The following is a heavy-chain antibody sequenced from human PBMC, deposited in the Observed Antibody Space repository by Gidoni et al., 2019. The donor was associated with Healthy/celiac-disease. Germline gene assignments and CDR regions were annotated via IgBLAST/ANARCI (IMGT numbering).Heavy chain of an antibody. D-gene: IGHD2-21*01. CDR3: ARGIPISVYYGMDV. V-gene: IGHV4-38-2*02. CDR1: GYSISSGYY. J-gene: IGHJ6*02. Sequence: QVQLQESGPGLVKPSETLSLTCTVSGYSISSGYYWGWIRQPPGKGLEWIGSIYHSGSTYYNPSLKSRVTISGDTSKNQFSLKLSSVTAADTAVYYCARGIPISVYYGMDVWGQGTTVTVSS. CDR2: IYHSGST.